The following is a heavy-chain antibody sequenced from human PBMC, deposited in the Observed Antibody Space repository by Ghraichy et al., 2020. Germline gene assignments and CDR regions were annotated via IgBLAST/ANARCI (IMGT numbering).Heavy chain of an antibody. V-gene: IGHV3-23*01. CDR2: ISGSGGST. CDR3: AKGVYYYGSGSYYNRETARPLQPFDY. CDR1: GFTFSSYA. D-gene: IGHD3-10*01. J-gene: IGHJ4*02. Sequence: GGSLRLSCAASGFTFSSYAMSWVRQAPGKGLEWVSAISGSGGSTYYADSVKGRFTISRDNSKNTLYLQMNSLRAEDTAVYYCAKGVYYYGSGSYYNRETARPLQPFDYWGQGTLVTVSS.